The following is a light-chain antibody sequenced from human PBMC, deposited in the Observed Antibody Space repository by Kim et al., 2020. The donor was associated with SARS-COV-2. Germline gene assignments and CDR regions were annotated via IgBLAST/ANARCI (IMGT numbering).Light chain of an antibody. Sequence: PGERATLACRASQSVSSSSLAWYQQKPGQAPRLLIYGASSRATGIPDRFSGSGSGTDFTLTISRLEPEDFAVYYCQQYGSSPLTFGPGTKVDIK. J-gene: IGKJ3*01. CDR2: GAS. CDR3: QQYGSSPLT. CDR1: QSVSSSS. V-gene: IGKV3-20*01.